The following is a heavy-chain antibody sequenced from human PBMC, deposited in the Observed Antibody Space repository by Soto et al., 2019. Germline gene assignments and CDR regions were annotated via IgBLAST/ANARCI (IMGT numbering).Heavy chain of an antibody. Sequence: GGSLSLSCAASGFTFSSYAMSWVRQAPGKGLEWVSAISGTGGSTYYADSVEGRFTISRDNSKNTLYLQMNSLRVEDTAVYHCPPYSSEWESGRAFHVWGQGTMVTVSS. CDR1: GFTFSSYA. D-gene: IGHD3-22*01. V-gene: IGHV3-23*01. CDR3: PPYSSEWESGRAFHV. CDR2: ISGTGGST. J-gene: IGHJ3*01.